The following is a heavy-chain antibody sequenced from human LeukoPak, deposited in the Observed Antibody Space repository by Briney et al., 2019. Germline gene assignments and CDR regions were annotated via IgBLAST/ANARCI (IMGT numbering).Heavy chain of an antibody. V-gene: IGHV3-30-3*01. CDR1: GFTFSSYA. D-gene: IGHD1-20*01. Sequence: PGRSLRLSCAASGFTFSSYAMHRVRQAPGKGLEWVAVISYDGSNKYYADSVKGRFTISRDNSKNTLYLQMNSLRAEDTAVYYCARRITGFDYWGQGTLVTVSS. CDR2: ISYDGSNK. CDR3: ARRITGFDY. J-gene: IGHJ4*02.